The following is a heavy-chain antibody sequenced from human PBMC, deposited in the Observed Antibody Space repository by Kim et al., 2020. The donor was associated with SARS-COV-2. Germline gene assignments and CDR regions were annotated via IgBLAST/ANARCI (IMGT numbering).Heavy chain of an antibody. CDR3: ARAHRGRGYYGMDV. J-gene: IGHJ6*02. CDR2: INHSGST. V-gene: IGHV4-34*01. CDR1: GGSFSGYY. Sequence: SETLSLTCAVYGGSFSGYYWSWIRQPPGKGLEWIGEINHSGSTNYNPSLKSRVTISVDTSKNQFSLKLSSVTAADTAVYYCARAHRGRGYYGMDVCGQGT. D-gene: IGHD3-22*01.